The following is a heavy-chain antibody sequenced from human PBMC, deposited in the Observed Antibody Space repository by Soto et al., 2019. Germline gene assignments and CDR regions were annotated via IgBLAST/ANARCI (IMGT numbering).Heavy chain of an antibody. Sequence: QAQLVQSGAEVKKPGSSVKVSCKASGGTFNRETFSWVRQAPGQGLQWMGRIIPVLDLADYVQKFEGRVTITADTSTTTVYLDLSGLGSDDTAVYYCARGGKLGGDLDVWGKGTPVIVSS. CDR2: IIPVLDLA. V-gene: IGHV1-69*02. CDR1: GGTFNRET. D-gene: IGHD3-10*01. J-gene: IGHJ6*04. CDR3: ARGGKLGGDLDV.